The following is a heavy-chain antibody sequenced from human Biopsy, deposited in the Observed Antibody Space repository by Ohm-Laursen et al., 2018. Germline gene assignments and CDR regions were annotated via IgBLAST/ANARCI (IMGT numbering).Heavy chain of an antibody. CDR3: ARDDAVTVIRGLYY. CDR1: GGSISSYY. V-gene: IGHV4-59*01. J-gene: IGHJ4*02. D-gene: IGHD2-21*02. Sequence: TLSLTCPVSGGSISSYYWNWIRQPPGKGLEWIGYIYYSGTTDYSPSLKSRVTISIDKSKNQFSLKLSSVTAEDTAVYYCARDDAVTVIRGLYYWGQGALVTVSS. CDR2: IYYSGTT.